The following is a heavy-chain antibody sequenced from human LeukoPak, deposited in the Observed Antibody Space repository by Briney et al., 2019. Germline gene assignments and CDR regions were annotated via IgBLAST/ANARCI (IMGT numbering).Heavy chain of an antibody. J-gene: IGHJ6*03. D-gene: IGHD3-10*01. CDR3: ARGDYYGSGSYYNRRYYYYMDV. CDR2: INHSGST. CDR1: GGSFSGYY. V-gene: IGHV4-34*01. Sequence: SETLSLTCAVYGGSFSGYYWSWIRQPPGKGLEWIGEINHSGSTNYNPSLKSRVTISVDTSKNQFSLKLSSVTAADTAVYYCARGDYYGSGSYYNRRYYYYMDVWGKGTTVTVSS.